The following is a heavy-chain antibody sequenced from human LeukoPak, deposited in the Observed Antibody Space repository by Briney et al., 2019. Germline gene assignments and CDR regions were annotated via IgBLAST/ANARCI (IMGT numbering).Heavy chain of an antibody. Sequence: GRSLRLSCAASGFTFDDYAMHWVRQAPGKGLGWVSGISWNSGSIGYADSVKGRFTISRDNAKNSLYLQMNSLRAEDTALYYCAKASYSGYDRGWFDPWGQGTLVTVSS. J-gene: IGHJ5*02. CDR1: GFTFDDYA. CDR3: AKASYSGYDRGWFDP. CDR2: ISWNSGSI. D-gene: IGHD5-12*01. V-gene: IGHV3-9*01.